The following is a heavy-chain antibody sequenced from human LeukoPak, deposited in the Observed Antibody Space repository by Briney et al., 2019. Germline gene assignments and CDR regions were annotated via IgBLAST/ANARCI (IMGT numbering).Heavy chain of an antibody. D-gene: IGHD5-24*01. CDR2: IYPGDSDT. CDR3: ARHVGDGYNFVGYNWFDP. V-gene: IGHV5-51*01. CDR1: GYSFTSYW. J-gene: IGHJ5*02. Sequence: GESLKISCKGSGYSFTSYWIGWVRQMPGKGLEWMGIIYPGDSDTRYSPSFQGQVTISADKSISTAYLQWSSLKASDTAMYYCARHVGDGYNFVGYNWFDPWGQGTLVTVSS.